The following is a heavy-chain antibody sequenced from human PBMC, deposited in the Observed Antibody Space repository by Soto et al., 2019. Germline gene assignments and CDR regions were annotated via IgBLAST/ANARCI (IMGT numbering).Heavy chain of an antibody. CDR2: IDPSDSYT. V-gene: IGHV5-10-1*01. CDR3: ARLQAAAGDNDLTFDY. Sequence: PGESLKISCKGSGYSFSSYWISWVLQIPWKGLEWMGRIDPSDSYTNYSPSFQGHVTISADKSISTAYLQWSSLKASDTAMYYCARLQAAAGDNDLTFDYWGQGTLVTVSS. CDR1: GYSFSSYW. J-gene: IGHJ4*02. D-gene: IGHD6-13*01.